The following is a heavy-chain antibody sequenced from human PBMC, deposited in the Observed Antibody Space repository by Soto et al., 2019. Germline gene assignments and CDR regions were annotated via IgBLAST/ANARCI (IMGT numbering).Heavy chain of an antibody. Sequence: SETLSLTCIVSGESISSSSYYWGWIRQPPGKGLDWIGSIYYSGRTYYNPSFKSRVTISIDTSKNQFSLKLSSVTATDTAVYYCARQRTTVVTQAYFAHWGRGALVTFSS. CDR1: GESISSSSYY. J-gene: IGHJ4*02. CDR3: ARQRTTVVTQAYFAH. CDR2: IYYSGRT. D-gene: IGHD2-21*02. V-gene: IGHV4-39*01.